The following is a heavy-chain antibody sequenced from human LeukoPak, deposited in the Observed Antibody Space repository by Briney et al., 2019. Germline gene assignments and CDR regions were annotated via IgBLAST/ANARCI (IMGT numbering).Heavy chain of an antibody. CDR3: ARDSANVVVPAAMEFDY. V-gene: IGHV1-46*01. D-gene: IGHD2-2*01. CDR2: INPSGGST. CDR1: GYTFTSYY. Sequence: ASVKVSCKASGYTFTSYYMHWVRQAPGQGLEWMGIINPSGGSTSYAQKFQGRVTMTRDTSTSTVYMELSSLRSEDTAVYYCARDSANVVVPAAMEFDYWGQGTLVTVSS. J-gene: IGHJ4*02.